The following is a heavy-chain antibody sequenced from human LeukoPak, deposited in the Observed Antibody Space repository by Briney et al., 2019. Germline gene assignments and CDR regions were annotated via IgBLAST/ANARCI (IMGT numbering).Heavy chain of an antibody. Sequence: SETLSLTCTVSGGSISNYYWSWIRQPPGKGLEWIGYIYYSGSTNYNPSPKSRVTISVDTSKNQFSLKLSSVTAADTAVYYCARDGGSIGDHLDYWGQGTLVTVSS. V-gene: IGHV4-59*01. CDR1: GGSISNYY. D-gene: IGHD2-15*01. CDR3: ARDGGSIGDHLDY. J-gene: IGHJ4*02. CDR2: IYYSGST.